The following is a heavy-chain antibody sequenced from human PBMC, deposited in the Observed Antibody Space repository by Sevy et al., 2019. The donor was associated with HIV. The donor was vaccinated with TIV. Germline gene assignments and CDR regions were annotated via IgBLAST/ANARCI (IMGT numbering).Heavy chain of an antibody. CDR3: ARAYSSSPPASMDV. CDR1: GYSISSGYY. V-gene: IGHV4-38-2*01. CDR2: IYHSGST. D-gene: IGHD6-13*01. J-gene: IGHJ6*04. Sequence: SETLSLTCAVSGYSISSGYYWGWIRQPPGKGLEWIGSIYHSGSTYYNPSFKSRVTISVDTSKNQFSLKLSSVTAADTAVYYCARAYSSSPPASMDVWGKGTTVTVSS.